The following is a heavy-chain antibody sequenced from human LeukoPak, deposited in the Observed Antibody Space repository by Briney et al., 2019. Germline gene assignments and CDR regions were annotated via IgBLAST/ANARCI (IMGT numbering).Heavy chain of an antibody. Sequence: GGSLRLSCAASGFIFNNYAMSWVRQAPGKGLEWVSVISGSGGTTNHADSVKGRFTISRDNSKNTLYLQMNSLRAEDTAVYYCAKGKLHYMDVWGKGTTVTASS. V-gene: IGHV3-23*01. CDR1: GFIFNNYA. CDR3: AKGKLHYMDV. J-gene: IGHJ6*03. D-gene: IGHD1-1*01. CDR2: ISGSGGTT.